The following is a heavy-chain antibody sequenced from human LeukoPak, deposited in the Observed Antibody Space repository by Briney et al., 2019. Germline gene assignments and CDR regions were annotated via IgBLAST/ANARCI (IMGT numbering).Heavy chain of an antibody. CDR3: ARGMDDYYDSSGPLSLGDI. Sequence: ASVKVSCKASGYTFTGYYMHWVRQAPGQGLEWMGWINPNSGGTNYAQKFQGRVTMTRDTSISTAYMELSRLRSDDTAVYYCARGMDDYYDSSGPLSLGDIWGQGTMVTVSS. D-gene: IGHD3-22*01. V-gene: IGHV1-2*02. J-gene: IGHJ3*02. CDR2: INPNSGGT. CDR1: GYTFTGYY.